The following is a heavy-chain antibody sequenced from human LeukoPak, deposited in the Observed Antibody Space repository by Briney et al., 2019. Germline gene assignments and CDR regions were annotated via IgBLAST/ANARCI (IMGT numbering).Heavy chain of an antibody. D-gene: IGHD2-2*01. Sequence: PSETLSLTCAVYGGSFSGYYWSWIRQPPGKGLEWIGEINHSGSTNYNPSLKSRVTISVDTSKNQFSLKLSSVTAADTAVYYCARDGPYCSSTSCYEELHPWGQGTLVTVSS. CDR1: GGSFSGYY. V-gene: IGHV4-34*01. CDR2: INHSGST. CDR3: ARDGPYCSSTSCYEELHP. J-gene: IGHJ4*02.